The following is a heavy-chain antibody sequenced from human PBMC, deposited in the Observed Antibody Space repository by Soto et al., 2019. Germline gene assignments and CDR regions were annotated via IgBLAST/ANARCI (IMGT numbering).Heavy chain of an antibody. Sequence: SETLSLTCAVYGGSFSGYYWSWIRQPPGKGLEWIGEINHSGSTNYNPSLKSRVTISVDTSKNQFSLKLSSVTAADTAVYYCARVGIWRRRHDILTGYRPRAAFDYWGQGTLVTVSS. CDR1: GGSFSGYY. V-gene: IGHV4-34*01. CDR3: ARVGIWRRRHDILTGYRPRAAFDY. J-gene: IGHJ4*02. D-gene: IGHD3-9*01. CDR2: INHSGST.